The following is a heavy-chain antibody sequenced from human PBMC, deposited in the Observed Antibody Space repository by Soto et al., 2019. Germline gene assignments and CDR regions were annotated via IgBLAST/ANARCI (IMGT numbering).Heavy chain of an antibody. CDR1: GGSISSGDYY. CDR3: ARERPDGARLDP. J-gene: IGHJ5*02. CDR2: IYYSGST. D-gene: IGHD6-6*01. Sequence: SETLSLTCTVSGGSISSGDYYWSWIRQPPGKGLEWIGYIYYSGSTHYNPSLKIRVTISVDTSKNQFSLKLSSVTAADTAVYYCARERPDGARLDPWGQGTLVT. V-gene: IGHV4-30-4*01.